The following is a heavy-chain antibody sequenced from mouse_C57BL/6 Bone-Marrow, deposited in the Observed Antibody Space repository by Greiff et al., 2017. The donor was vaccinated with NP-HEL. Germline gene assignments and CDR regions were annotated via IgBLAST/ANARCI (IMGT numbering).Heavy chain of an antibody. Sequence: EVKLMESGGGLVKPGGSLKLSCAASGFTFSSYAMSWVRQTPEKRLEWVATISDGGSYTYYPDNVKGRFTISRDNAKNNLYLHMSHLKSDDPAMYYCARDSLYYYGSSYWYFDVWGTGTTVTVSS. D-gene: IGHD1-1*01. CDR1: GFTFSSYA. V-gene: IGHV5-4*01. CDR3: ARDSLYYYGSSYWYFDV. J-gene: IGHJ1*03. CDR2: ISDGGSYT.